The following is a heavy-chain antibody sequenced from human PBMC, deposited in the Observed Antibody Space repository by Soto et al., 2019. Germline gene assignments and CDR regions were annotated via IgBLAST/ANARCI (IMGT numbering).Heavy chain of an antibody. D-gene: IGHD2-8*01. CDR1: GGSISSSNW. V-gene: IGHV4-4*02. CDR2: IYHSGST. CDR3: ARDKMVYASPMDV. J-gene: IGHJ6*02. Sequence: SETLSLTCAVSGGSISSSNWRSWVRQPPGKGLEWIGEIYHSGSTNYNPSLKSRVTISVDKSKNQFSLKLSSVTAADTAVYYCARDKMVYASPMDVWGQGTTVTVSS.